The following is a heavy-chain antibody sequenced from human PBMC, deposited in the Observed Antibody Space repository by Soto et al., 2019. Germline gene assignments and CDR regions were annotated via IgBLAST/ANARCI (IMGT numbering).Heavy chain of an antibody. D-gene: IGHD2-2*01. CDR3: VKGDAAMIQGGPDY. CDR2: LSSNGGST. Sequence: GGSLRLSCSASGFTFSSYSMHWVRQAPGKGLEYVSALSSNGGSTYYADSVKGRFTISRDNSKNTLYLQMSSLRAEDTAVYYCVKGDAAMIQGGPDYWGQGTLVTVSS. CDR1: GFTFSSYS. V-gene: IGHV3-64D*08. J-gene: IGHJ4*02.